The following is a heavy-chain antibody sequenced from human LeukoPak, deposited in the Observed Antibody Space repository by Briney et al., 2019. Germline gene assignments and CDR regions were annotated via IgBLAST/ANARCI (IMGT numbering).Heavy chain of an antibody. J-gene: IGHJ4*02. V-gene: IGHV3-74*01. D-gene: IGHD3-3*01. CDR1: GFTFSSYW. CDR3: ARAFSRFLEWPMD. Sequence: GGSLRLSCAASGFTFSSYWMHWVRQAPGKGLVWVSRINSDGSSTSYADSVKGRFTISRDNAKNTLYLQMNSLRAEDTAVYYCARAFSRFLEWPMDWGQGTLVTVPS. CDR2: INSDGSST.